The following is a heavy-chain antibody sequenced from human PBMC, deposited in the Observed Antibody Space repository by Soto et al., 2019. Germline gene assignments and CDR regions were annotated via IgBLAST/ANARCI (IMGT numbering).Heavy chain of an antibody. Sequence: QVQLVQSGAEVKKPGASVKVSCKASGYTFTSYDINWVRQATGQGLEWMGWMNPNSGNTGYAQKFQGRVTMTRNTSISTAYMELSSLRSEDTAVYYCAGGPSGFGDFWVPQNGFDPWGQGTLVTVSS. J-gene: IGHJ5*02. CDR1: GYTFTSYD. CDR3: AGGPSGFGDFWVPQNGFDP. D-gene: IGHD3-10*01. V-gene: IGHV1-8*01. CDR2: MNPNSGNT.